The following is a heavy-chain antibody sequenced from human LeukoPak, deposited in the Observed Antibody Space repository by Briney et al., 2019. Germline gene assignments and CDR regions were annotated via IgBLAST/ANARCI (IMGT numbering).Heavy chain of an antibody. CDR2: ISSITSSYI. V-gene: IGHV3-21*01. CDR3: ARLGESTTDFDY. D-gene: IGHD1-14*01. CDR1: GFTFSSYA. J-gene: IGHJ4*02. Sequence: GGSLRLSCAASGFTFSSYAMSWVRQAPGKGLEWVSSISSITSSYIHYADSVKGRFTISRDNVKNSLYLQMNSLRAEDTAVYYCARLGESTTDFDYWGQGTLVTVSS.